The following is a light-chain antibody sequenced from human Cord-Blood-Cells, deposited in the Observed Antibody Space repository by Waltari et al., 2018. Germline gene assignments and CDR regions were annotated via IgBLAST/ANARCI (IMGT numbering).Light chain of an antibody. CDR3: CSYAGSSTVV. V-gene: IGLV2-23*01. CDR2: EGC. J-gene: IGLJ2*01. CDR1: SSDVGSYNL. Sequence: QSALTQPASVSGSPGQSITISCTGTSSDVGSYNLVSWYQQHPGKAPKLMIYEGCKRPSGVFTRFSGSKSGNTASLTFCGLQAEDEADYYCCSYAGSSTVVFGGGTKLTVL.